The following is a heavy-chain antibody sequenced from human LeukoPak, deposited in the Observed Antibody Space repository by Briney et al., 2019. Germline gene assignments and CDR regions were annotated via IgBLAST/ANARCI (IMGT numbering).Heavy chain of an antibody. Sequence: PGGSLRLSCAASGFTFSSYNVNWVRQAPGKGLEWVAYISSSSSPIYYADSVKGRFTISRDNANNSVFLQMNSLRDEDTAVYYCARDDSGKVGATGTFNSWGKATLVTVSS. J-gene: IGHJ4*02. CDR2: ISSSSSPI. D-gene: IGHD1-26*01. CDR3: ARDDSGKVGATGTFNS. V-gene: IGHV3-48*02. CDR1: GFTFSSYN.